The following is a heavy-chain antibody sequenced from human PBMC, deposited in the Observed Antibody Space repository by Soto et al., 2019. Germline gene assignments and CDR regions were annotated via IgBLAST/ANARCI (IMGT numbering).Heavy chain of an antibody. CDR2: ISYDGSNK. D-gene: IGHD2-21*02. CDR3: ARDRRVNTAMKNGFWYFDL. Sequence: PGGSLRLSCAASGFTFSSYAIQWVRRAPGKGLEWVPAISYDGSNKYYADSVKGRFTISRDNSKNTLYLQMNSLRAEDTAVYYCARDRRVNTAMKNGFWYFDLWGRGTLVTVSS. CDR1: GFTFSSYA. V-gene: IGHV3-30-3*01. J-gene: IGHJ2*01.